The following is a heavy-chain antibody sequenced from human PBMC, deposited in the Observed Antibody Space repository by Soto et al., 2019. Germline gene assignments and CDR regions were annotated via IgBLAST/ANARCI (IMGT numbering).Heavy chain of an antibody. CDR2: IYYSGST. CDR3: AREVPLVYGMDV. J-gene: IGHJ6*02. V-gene: IGHV4-59*01. CDR1: GGSITSYY. Sequence: QVQLQESGPGLVKPSETLSLTCTVSGGSITSYYWSWIRQPPGKGLEWIGYIYYSGSTNYNSSLKSRAPISVHTSKNQCSLRLTSVTAADTAVYSCAREVPLVYGMDVWGPGTTVTVSS. D-gene: IGHD2-2*01.